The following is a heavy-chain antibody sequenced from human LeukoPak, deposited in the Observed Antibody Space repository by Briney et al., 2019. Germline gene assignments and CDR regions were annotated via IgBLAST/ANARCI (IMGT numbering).Heavy chain of an antibody. CDR1: GYTFTSYD. D-gene: IGHD1-26*01. CDR3: ARDRSGSYLKDPAQQGLDYFDY. CDR2: MNPNSGNT. J-gene: IGHJ4*02. Sequence: ASVKVSCKASGYTFTSYDINWVRQATGQGLEWMGWMNPNSGNTGYAQKFQGRVTMTRNTSISTAYMELSSLRSDDTAVYYCARDRSGSYLKDPAQQGLDYFDYWGQGTLVTVSS. V-gene: IGHV1-8*01.